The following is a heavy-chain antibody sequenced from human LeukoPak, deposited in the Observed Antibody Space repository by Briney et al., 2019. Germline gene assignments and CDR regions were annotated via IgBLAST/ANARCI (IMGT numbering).Heavy chain of an antibody. CDR1: GFTFSSYS. Sequence: PGGSLRLSCAASGFTFSSYSMNWVRQAPGKGLDWVSSISSSSSYIYYADSVKGRFTISRDNAKNSLYLQMNSLTAEDTAVYYCARDRLQYEGTFDYWGQGTLVTVSS. J-gene: IGHJ4*02. D-gene: IGHD4-11*01. CDR2: ISSSSSYI. V-gene: IGHV3-21*01. CDR3: ARDRLQYEGTFDY.